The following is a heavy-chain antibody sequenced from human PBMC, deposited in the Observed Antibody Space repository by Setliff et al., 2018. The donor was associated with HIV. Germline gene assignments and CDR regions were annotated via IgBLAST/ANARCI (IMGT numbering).Heavy chain of an antibody. Sequence: GGSLRLSCAASGFIFSDYYMSWVRQAPGKGLEWVANIKQDGSDKDYVDSVKGRFTISRDNAKNSLYLQMNSLRAEDTAVYYCARESGSGWAYWYFDLWGRGTLVTAPQ. CDR1: GFIFSDYY. V-gene: IGHV3-7*03. J-gene: IGHJ2*01. D-gene: IGHD6-19*01. CDR3: ARESGSGWAYWYFDL. CDR2: IKQDGSDK.